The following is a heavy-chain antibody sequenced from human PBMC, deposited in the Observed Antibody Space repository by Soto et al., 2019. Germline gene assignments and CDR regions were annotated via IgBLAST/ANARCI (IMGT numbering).Heavy chain of an antibody. D-gene: IGHD3-10*01. CDR2: ISGSGGST. J-gene: IGHJ4*02. CDR3: AKDRGGSGSYYTPFLDY. CDR1: GFTFSSYA. Sequence: EVQLLESGGGLVQPGGSPRLSCAASGFTFSSYAMSWVRQAPGKGLEWVSAISGSGGSTYYADSVKGRFTISRDNSKNTLYLQMNSLRADDTAVYYCAKDRGGSGSYYTPFLDYWGQGTLVTVSS. V-gene: IGHV3-23*01.